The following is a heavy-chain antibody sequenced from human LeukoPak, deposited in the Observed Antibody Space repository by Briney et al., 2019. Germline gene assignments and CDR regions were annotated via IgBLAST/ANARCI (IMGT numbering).Heavy chain of an antibody. Sequence: GESLKISCEGSGYSFTSYWIGWVRQMPGKGLEWMGIIYPGDSATRYSPSFQGQVTISADKSISTACLQWSSLKASDTAMYYCARAMTMVRYFDFWGQGILVTVSS. V-gene: IGHV5-51*01. D-gene: IGHD3-10*01. CDR1: GYSFTSYW. CDR3: ARAMTMVRYFDF. CDR2: IYPGDSAT. J-gene: IGHJ4*02.